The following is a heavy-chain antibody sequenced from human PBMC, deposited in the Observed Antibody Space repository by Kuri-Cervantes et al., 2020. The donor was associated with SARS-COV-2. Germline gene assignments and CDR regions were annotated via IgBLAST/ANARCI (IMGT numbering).Heavy chain of an antibody. CDR2: ISGSGSYI. V-gene: IGHV3-21*01. J-gene: IGHJ5*02. D-gene: IGHD3-3*01. CDR3: ARVQLGFWSRFDP. CDR1: GFSLSRYT. Sequence: GGSLRLSCAASGFSLSRYTMNWVRQAPGKALEWVSSISGSGSYIYYADSVKGRFTISKESGENSLYLQMSNLRAEDTAIYYCARVQLGFWSRFDPWGQGTLVTVSS.